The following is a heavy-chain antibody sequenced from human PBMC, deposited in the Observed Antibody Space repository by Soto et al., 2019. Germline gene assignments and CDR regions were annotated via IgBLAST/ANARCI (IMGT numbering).Heavy chain of an antibody. CDR1: GGSISSGGYS. CDR3: ARDKRGRDILTAYYYYGMDV. V-gene: IGHV4-30-2*01. CDR2: MYHSWST. J-gene: IGHJ6*02. D-gene: IGHD3-9*01. Sequence: SETLSLTCAVSGGSISSGGYSWSWIRQPPGKGLEWIGYMYHSWSTYYNPSLKSRVTISLETSNSQFSLRLTSVTAADTAVYYCARDKRGRDILTAYYYYGMDVWGQGTTVTVSS.